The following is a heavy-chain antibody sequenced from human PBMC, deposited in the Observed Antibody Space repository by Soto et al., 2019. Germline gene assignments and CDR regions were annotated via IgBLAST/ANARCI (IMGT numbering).Heavy chain of an antibody. CDR2: IYYSGST. CDR1: GGSISSSSYY. D-gene: IGHD1-1*01. CDR3: ARRGTPSWYFDY. Sequence: SETLSLTCTVSGGSISSSSYYWGWIRQPPGKGLEWIGSIYYSGSTYYNPSLKSRVTISVDTSKNQFALKLSSVTAADTAVYYCARRGTPSWYFDYWGQGTLVTVSS. J-gene: IGHJ4*02. V-gene: IGHV4-39*01.